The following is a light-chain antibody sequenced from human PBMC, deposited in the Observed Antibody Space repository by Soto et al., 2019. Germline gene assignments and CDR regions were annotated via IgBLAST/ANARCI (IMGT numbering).Light chain of an antibody. CDR1: QIVSTY. V-gene: IGKV3-11*01. CDR3: QQRSNWPPPFT. Sequence: IVLTQSPATLSLSPGESATLSCRASQIVSTYVAWYQQRPGQAPRLLIYDAIKRATGIPDRFSGSGSGTDFTLTISSLEPGDFATYYCQQRSNWPPPFTFGPGTTVDVK. J-gene: IGKJ3*01. CDR2: DAI.